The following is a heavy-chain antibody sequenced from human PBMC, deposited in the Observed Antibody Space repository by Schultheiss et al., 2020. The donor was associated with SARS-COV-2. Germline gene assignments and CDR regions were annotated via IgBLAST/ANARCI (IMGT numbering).Heavy chain of an antibody. J-gene: IGHJ6*02. CDR2: IYYSGST. CDR3: ARWGIDSDTAYPHYYYYGMDV. Sequence: SETLSLTCAVSGYSISSGYYWGWIRHHPGKGLEWIGYIYYSGSTNYNPSLKSRVTISVDTSKNQFSLKLSSVTAADTAVYYCARWGIDSDTAYPHYYYYGMDVWGQGTTVTVSS. D-gene: IGHD5-18*01. V-gene: IGHV4-38-2*01. CDR1: GYSISSGYY.